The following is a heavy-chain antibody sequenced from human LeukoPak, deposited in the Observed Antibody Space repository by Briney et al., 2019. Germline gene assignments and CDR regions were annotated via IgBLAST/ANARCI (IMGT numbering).Heavy chain of an antibody. Sequence: GGSLRLSCAASGFTVSSNYMTWVRQAPGKGLEWLSVIYSDGSTYYVDSVKGRFTISRDNSKNTLYLQMNSLRAEDTAVYFCARERKSSTSMDYWGQGTLVTVSS. CDR1: GFTVSSNY. D-gene: IGHD2-2*01. J-gene: IGHJ4*02. CDR2: IYSDGST. V-gene: IGHV3-53*01. CDR3: ARERKSSTSMDY.